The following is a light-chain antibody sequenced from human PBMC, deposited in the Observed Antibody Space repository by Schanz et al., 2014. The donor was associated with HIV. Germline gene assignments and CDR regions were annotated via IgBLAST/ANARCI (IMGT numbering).Light chain of an antibody. CDR1: SGYVITNDH. J-gene: IGLJ1*01. Sequence: QSALTQPASVSGSPGQSITLSCTGTSGYVITNDHVSWFQQHPDKAPKLMIYDVTRRPPGVSSRFSGSKSGNTASLTISGLQAEDEADYYCCSYTTTSTYVFGAGTKLTVL. V-gene: IGLV2-14*03. CDR3: CSYTTTSTYV. CDR2: DVT.